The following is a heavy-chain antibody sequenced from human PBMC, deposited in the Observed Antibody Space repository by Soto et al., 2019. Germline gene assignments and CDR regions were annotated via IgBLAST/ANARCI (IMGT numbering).Heavy chain of an antibody. D-gene: IGHD5-18*01. CDR1: GGSISSGGYY. CDR3: ARQRAYTYGPFDY. CDR2: VYDNGNA. Sequence: PSETLSLTCTVSGGSISSGGYYWSWKRQPPGKGLEWIGYVYDNGNANYNPSLKSRVTLSVDTSKNQFSLKLTSVTAADTAVYYCARQRAYTYGPFDYWGQGTLVTVSS. J-gene: IGHJ4*02. V-gene: IGHV4-61*08.